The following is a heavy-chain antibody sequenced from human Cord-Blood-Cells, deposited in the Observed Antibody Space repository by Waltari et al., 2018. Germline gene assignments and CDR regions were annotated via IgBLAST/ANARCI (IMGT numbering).Heavy chain of an antibody. CDR2: IWYDGSNK. D-gene: IGHD1-26*01. CDR1: GFTFSTYV. V-gene: IGHV3-30*18. J-gene: IGHJ6*03. CDR3: AKVAGSGGSYYYYYYMDV. Sequence: QVQLVESGGGVVQPGRSLRLSCAASGFTFSTYVLHLVRQAPRKGLEWVAVIWYDGSNKYYADSVKGRFTISRDNSKNTLYLQMNSLRAEDTAMYYCAKVAGSGGSYYYYYYMDVWGKGTTVTVSS.